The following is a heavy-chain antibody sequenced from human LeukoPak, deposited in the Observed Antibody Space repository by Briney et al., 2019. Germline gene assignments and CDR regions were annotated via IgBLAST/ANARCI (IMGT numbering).Heavy chain of an antibody. J-gene: IGHJ5*02. D-gene: IGHD4-17*01. Sequence: GGSLRLSCAASGFTFSSYSMNWVRQAPGKGLEWVSYISSSSSTIYYADSVKGRFTISRDNAKNSLYLQMNSLRAEDTAVYYCARDHIDRLRVSWFDPWGQGTLVTVSS. V-gene: IGHV3-48*01. CDR1: GFTFSSYS. CDR3: ARDHIDRLRVSWFDP. CDR2: ISSSSSTI.